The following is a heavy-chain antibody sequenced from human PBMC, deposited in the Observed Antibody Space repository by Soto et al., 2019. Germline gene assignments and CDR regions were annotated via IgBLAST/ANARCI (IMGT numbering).Heavy chain of an antibody. Sequence: GGSLRISCAASGFTFSRYGLNWVRQAPGKVLELVSSISGLSSYIYYADSVKGRFTVSRDNDKNSRYVQMNSLRDEDTVVYYCGRDQQQRLAESDYYSMEDWGQWRTVTVSS. V-gene: IGHV3-21*06. CDR1: GFTFSRYG. CDR3: GRDQQQRLAESDYYSMED. D-gene: IGHD6-19*01. CDR2: ISGLSSYI. J-gene: IGHJ6*02.